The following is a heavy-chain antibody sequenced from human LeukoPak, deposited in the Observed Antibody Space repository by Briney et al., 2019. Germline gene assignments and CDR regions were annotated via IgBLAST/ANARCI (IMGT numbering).Heavy chain of an antibody. D-gene: IGHD4-11*01. CDR1: GYTFTSYD. CDR3: ERGWPPTVSAD. CDR2: MNPNSGNT. J-gene: IGHJ4*02. Sequence: ASVKVSCKASGYTFTSYDINWVRQAPGQGLEWMGWMNPNSGNTGNAQKFHGRGSMTRNTSISTAYMDLSSLRSEDTAVYYCERGWPPTVSADWGQGTLVTASS. V-gene: IGHV1-8*01.